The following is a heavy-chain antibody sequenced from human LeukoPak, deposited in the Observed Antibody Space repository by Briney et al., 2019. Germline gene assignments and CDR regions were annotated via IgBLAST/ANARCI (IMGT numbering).Heavy chain of an antibody. D-gene: IGHD3-10*01. CDR2: ISSNGGST. CDR1: GFTFSRYA. J-gene: IGHJ4*02. V-gene: IGHV3-64D*06. Sequence: GGSLRLSYSASGFTFSRYAMHWVRQAPGKGLEYVSAISSNGGSTYYADSVKGRFIISRDNSKNTLYLQMSSLRAEDTAVYYCVKDGAIDVVRGVISPFDYWGQGTLVTVSS. CDR3: VKDGAIDVVRGVISPFDY.